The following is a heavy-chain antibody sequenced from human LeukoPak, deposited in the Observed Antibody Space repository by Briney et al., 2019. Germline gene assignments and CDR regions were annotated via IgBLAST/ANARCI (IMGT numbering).Heavy chain of an antibody. D-gene: IGHD2-15*01. Sequence: GGSLRLSCAASGFTFSSYWMHWVRQAPGKGLVWVSRINSDGTSTGYADFVKGRFTISRDSAKNTLYLQMNSLRAEDTAVYYCAILWWHRADYWGQGTPVTVSS. J-gene: IGHJ4*02. CDR1: GFTFSSYW. CDR2: INSDGTST. V-gene: IGHV3-74*01. CDR3: AILWWHRADY.